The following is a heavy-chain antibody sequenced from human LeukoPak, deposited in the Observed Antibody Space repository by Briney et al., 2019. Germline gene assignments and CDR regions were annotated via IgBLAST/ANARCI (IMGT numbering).Heavy chain of an antibody. Sequence: GGSLRLSCVVSGFTFSDYAMSWVRQAPGKGLEWVSAISGSGASTIYADSVRGRFTISRDNSKNTLYLQMDSLRAEDTAVYYCARETPYSSSWTVFDYWGQGTLVTVSS. D-gene: IGHD6-13*01. V-gene: IGHV3-23*01. CDR3: ARETPYSSSWTVFDY. J-gene: IGHJ4*02. CDR1: GFTFSDYA. CDR2: ISGSGAST.